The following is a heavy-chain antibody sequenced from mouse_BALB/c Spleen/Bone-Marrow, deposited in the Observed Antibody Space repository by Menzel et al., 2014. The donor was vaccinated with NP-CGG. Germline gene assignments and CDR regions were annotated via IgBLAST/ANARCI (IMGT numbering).Heavy chain of an antibody. CDR1: GYSITSNYA. J-gene: IGHJ4*01. D-gene: IGHD1-3*01. V-gene: IGHV3-2*02. CDR3: ARSVSGAMDY. CDR2: ISYSGVT. Sequence: LMESGPGLVKPSQSLSLPCTVTGYSITSNYAWNWIRQFPGSKLEWMGYISYSGVTSYSPSIQSRISITRDTYKNQFFLQWTSVATEDTATYYCARSVSGAMDYWGQGTSVTVSS.